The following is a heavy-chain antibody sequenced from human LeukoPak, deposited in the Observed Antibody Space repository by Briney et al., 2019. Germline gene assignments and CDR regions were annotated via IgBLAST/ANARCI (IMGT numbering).Heavy chain of an antibody. CDR3: ARDPTAATPQYFDY. D-gene: IGHD1-14*01. CDR2: IYSGDTT. J-gene: IGHJ4*02. Sequence: PGGSLRLSCAASGFTVSTNYMSWVRQAPGKGLEWVSVIYSGDTTFYADSVRGKFTISRDNSKNTLYLQMNSLRAEDTAVYYCARDPTAATPQYFDYWGQGTLVTVSS. CDR1: GFTVSTNY. V-gene: IGHV3-66*01.